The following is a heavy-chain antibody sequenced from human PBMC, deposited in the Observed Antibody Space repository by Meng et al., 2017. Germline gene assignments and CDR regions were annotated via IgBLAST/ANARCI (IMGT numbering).Heavy chain of an antibody. CDR1: GFSLSTSGVG. Sequence: TLKVSCPPLVTPTQTRALTCTFSGFSLSTSGVGVGWIRQPPGKALEWLALIYWDDDKRYSPSLKSRLTITKDTSKNQVVLTMTNMDPVDTATYYCAHRLGSSGVAYWGQGTLVTVSS. D-gene: IGHD6-19*01. V-gene: IGHV2-5*02. CDR2: IYWDDDK. J-gene: IGHJ4*02. CDR3: AHRLGSSGVAY.